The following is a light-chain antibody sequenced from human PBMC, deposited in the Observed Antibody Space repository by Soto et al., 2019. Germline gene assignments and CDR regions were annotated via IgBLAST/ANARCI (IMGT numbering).Light chain of an antibody. CDR1: SSDVGSYNL. J-gene: IGLJ3*02. V-gene: IGLV2-23*02. CDR3: CSYAGSSTLV. CDR2: EVT. Sequence: QSALTQPASVSGSPGQSITISCTGTSSDVGSYNLVSWYQQHPGKAPKVMIYEVTKRPSGVSDHFSGSKSGNTASLTISGLQVEDEADYYCCSYAGSSTLVFGGGTKLTVL.